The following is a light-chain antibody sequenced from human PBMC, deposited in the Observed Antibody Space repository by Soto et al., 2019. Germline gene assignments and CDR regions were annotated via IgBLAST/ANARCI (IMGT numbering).Light chain of an antibody. Sequence: DIQLTQFPSSLSASVGDRVTMTCRTSQRISSNLHWYQQKPGKAPNLLIYVASNLQNGVPSRFSGGGSGTEFTLTISSLQPEDFATYYCQQSYGTSFGFGPGTRVNMK. CDR3: QQSYGTSFG. CDR2: VAS. J-gene: IGKJ3*01. V-gene: IGKV1-39*01. CDR1: QRISSN.